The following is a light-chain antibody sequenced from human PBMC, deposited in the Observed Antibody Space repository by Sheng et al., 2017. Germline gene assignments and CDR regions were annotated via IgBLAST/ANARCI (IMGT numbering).Light chain of an antibody. J-gene: IGLJ2*01. Sequence: QSALTQPASVSGSPGQSITISCTGTSSDIGGYNFVSWYQQHPGTAPKLMIYDVSYRPSGVSDRFSGSKSGNTASLTISGLQADDEADYYCTYKKSGSTLGVFGGGTKLTVL. CDR3: TYKKSGSTLGV. V-gene: IGLV2-14*03. CDR2: DVS. CDR1: SSDIGGYNF.